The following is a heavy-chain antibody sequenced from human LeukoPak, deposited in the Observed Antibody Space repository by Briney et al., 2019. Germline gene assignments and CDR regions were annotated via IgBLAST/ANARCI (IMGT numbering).Heavy chain of an antibody. CDR3: ARYSGWYKRAGFDY. CDR1: GGSISIYY. D-gene: IGHD6-19*01. CDR2: IYYRGST. J-gene: IGHJ4*02. V-gene: IGHV4-59*08. Sequence: SETPSLTCTVSGGSISIYYWSWIRQPPGKGLEWIGYIYYRGSTNYNPSLKSRVTISVDTSKNQFSLKLSSVTAADTAVYYCARYSGWYKRAGFDYWGQGTLVTVSS.